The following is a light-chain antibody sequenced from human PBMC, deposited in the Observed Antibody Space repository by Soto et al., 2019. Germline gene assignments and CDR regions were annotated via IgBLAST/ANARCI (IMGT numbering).Light chain of an antibody. CDR1: NSNIGRNY. J-gene: IGLJ3*02. V-gene: IGLV1-47*02. CDR2: SND. CDR3: AGWEDSLSGWV. Sequence: QSELTQPPSASRTPGQRVTISCSGSNSNIGRNYVYWYQQLPGTAPKLLIYSNDQRPSGVPDRFYASKSGTSASLAIIGLRSEDEADYYCAGWEDSLSGWVFGGGTKLTVL.